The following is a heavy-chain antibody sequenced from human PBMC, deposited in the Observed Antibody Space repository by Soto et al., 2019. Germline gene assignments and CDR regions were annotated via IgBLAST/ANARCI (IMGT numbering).Heavy chain of an antibody. Sequence: SETLSLTCAVYGGSFSGYYWSWIRQPPGKGLEWIGEINHSGSTNYNPSLKSRVTISVNTSKNQFSLKLSSVTAADTAGYYCARGQVSSAAGTSRNRWFDPWGQGTLVTVSS. CDR2: INHSGST. V-gene: IGHV4-34*01. CDR3: ARGQVSSAAGTSRNRWFDP. J-gene: IGHJ5*02. CDR1: GGSFSGYY. D-gene: IGHD6-13*01.